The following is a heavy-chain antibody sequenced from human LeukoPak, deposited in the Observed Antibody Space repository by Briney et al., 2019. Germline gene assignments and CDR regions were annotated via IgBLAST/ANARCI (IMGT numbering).Heavy chain of an antibody. CDR3: ARAQQWLVHRHFDY. V-gene: IGHV3-48*01. J-gene: IGHJ4*02. CDR2: ISSSSSTI. CDR1: GFTFSSYS. Sequence: PGGSLRLSCAASGFTFSSYSMNWVRQAPGKGLEWVSYISSSSSTIYYADSVKGRFTISRDNAKNSLYLQMNSLRAEDTAVYYCARAQQWLVHRHFDYWGQGTLVTVSS. D-gene: IGHD6-19*01.